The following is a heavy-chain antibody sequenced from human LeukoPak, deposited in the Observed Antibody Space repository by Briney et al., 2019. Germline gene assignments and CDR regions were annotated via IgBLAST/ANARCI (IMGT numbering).Heavy chain of an antibody. CDR3: ARRHRWLYYMDV. V-gene: IGHV4-38-2*02. CDR2: IYHSGST. D-gene: IGHD5-24*01. J-gene: IGHJ6*03. CDR1: GYSISSGYY. Sequence: PSETLSLTCTVSGYSISSGYYWGWIRQPPGKGLEWIGSIYHSGSTYYNPSLKSRVTISVDTSKNQFSLKLSSVTAADTAVYYCARRHRWLYYMDVWGKGTTVTISS.